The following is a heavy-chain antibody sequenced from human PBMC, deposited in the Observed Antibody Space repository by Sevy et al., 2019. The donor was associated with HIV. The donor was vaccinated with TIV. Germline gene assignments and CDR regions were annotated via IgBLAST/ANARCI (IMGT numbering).Heavy chain of an antibody. D-gene: IGHD2-2*01. V-gene: IGHV3-23*01. Sequence: GGSLRLSCVASGFTFSKYSMSWVRQTPGKGLEWVSTLSFACGRIKYADSVKGRFTMSRVDSRNTFYLQMDSLRAEDTAIYYCAREGCSKPHDYWGQGTLVTVSS. CDR1: GFTFSKYS. CDR2: LSFACGRI. J-gene: IGHJ4*02. CDR3: AREGCSKPHDY.